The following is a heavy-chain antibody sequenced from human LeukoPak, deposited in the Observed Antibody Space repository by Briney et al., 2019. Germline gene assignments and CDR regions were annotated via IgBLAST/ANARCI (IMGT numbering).Heavy chain of an antibody. CDR3: ARFVVMPAAPGGCFDP. CDR1: GFTSSSYW. V-gene: IGHV3-7*01. J-gene: IGHJ5*02. Sequence: GGSLRLSCAASGFTSSSYWMTWVRQAPGEGLEWVANIKQDESEKYYVDSVRGRFTISRDNAKNSLFLQMNSLRADDTAVYFCARFVVMPAAPGGCFDPWGQGTLVTVSS. CDR2: IKQDESEK. D-gene: IGHD2-2*01.